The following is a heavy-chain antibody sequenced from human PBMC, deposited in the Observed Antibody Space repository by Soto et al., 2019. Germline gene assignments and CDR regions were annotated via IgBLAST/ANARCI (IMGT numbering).Heavy chain of an antibody. CDR1: GGSISSNSSS. CDR3: ARRNDEYYDGRRRGYYFDY. Sequence: QLQLQESGPGLVRPSETLSLTCTVSGGSISSNSSSWAWIRQTPGKGLEWLGNFFSGGSPYYNPPLRSRVSISVDTSKNQFSLKLNSVTVTDTAVYYCARRNDEYYDGRRRGYYFDYWGQGILVTVSS. CDR2: FFSGGSP. D-gene: IGHD3-22*01. V-gene: IGHV4-39*01. J-gene: IGHJ4*02.